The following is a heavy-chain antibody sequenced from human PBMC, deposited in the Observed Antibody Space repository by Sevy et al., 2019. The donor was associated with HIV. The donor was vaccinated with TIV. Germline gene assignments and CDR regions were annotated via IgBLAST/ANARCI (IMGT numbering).Heavy chain of an antibody. J-gene: IGHJ2*01. CDR2: INPNNGGT. Sequence: ASVNVSCKASGYIFSDYYLHWVRQAPGQGLEWLGWINPNNGGTNYAQSFQGRVTMTRDTSIGTAYMELRNLRSDDTAVYYCARSLGRGVPGFWYFDLWGRGTLVTVSS. V-gene: IGHV1-2*02. D-gene: IGHD3-10*01. CDR3: ARSLGRGVPGFWYFDL. CDR1: GYIFSDYY.